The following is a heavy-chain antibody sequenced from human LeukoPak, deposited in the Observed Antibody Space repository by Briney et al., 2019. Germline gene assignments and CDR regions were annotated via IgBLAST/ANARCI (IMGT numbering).Heavy chain of an antibody. CDR3: ARGLLWFGESSPDAIDI. Sequence: PSETLSLTCSVSGGPVTNYYCNWIRQSPGKGLELIGYIHYSGSTSYNPSLSSRISMSVDESRSQFSLKLSSVTAADTAVYYCARGLLWFGESSPDAIDIWGQGTMVTVSS. V-gene: IGHV4-59*02. CDR2: IHYSGST. J-gene: IGHJ3*02. CDR1: GGPVTNYY. D-gene: IGHD3-10*01.